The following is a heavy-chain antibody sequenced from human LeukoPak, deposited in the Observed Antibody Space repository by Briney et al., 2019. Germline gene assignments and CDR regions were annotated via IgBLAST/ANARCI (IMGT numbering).Heavy chain of an antibody. CDR3: ARVSGGDGFQH. J-gene: IGHJ1*01. V-gene: IGHV3-21*01. D-gene: IGHD2-21*01. Sequence: PGGSLRLSCAASGFTFSSYAMNWVRQAPGKGLEWVSSISSSSSYIYYADSVKGRFTISRDNAKNSLYLQMNSLRAEDTAVYYCARVSGGDGFQHWGQGTLVTVSS. CDR2: ISSSSSYI. CDR1: GFTFSSYA.